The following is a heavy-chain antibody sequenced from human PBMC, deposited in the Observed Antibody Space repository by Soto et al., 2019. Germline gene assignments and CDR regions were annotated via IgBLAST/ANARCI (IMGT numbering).Heavy chain of an antibody. D-gene: IGHD3-22*01. Sequence: PGGSLRLSCVASGFSFRDYYMIWIRQAPGKGLEWVSYVSSGSTYTNYAESVKGRFTISRDDAKNSLSLQMNSLRVEDTAVYYCAKAQSYYDPSAGFDMWGQGTMVTVSS. CDR1: GFSFRDYY. CDR3: AKAQSYYDPSAGFDM. CDR2: VSSGSTYT. V-gene: IGHV3-11*03. J-gene: IGHJ3*02.